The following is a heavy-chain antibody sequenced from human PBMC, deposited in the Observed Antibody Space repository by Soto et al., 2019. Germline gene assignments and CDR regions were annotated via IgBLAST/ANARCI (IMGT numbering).Heavy chain of an antibody. V-gene: IGHV1-8*01. CDR2: MNPNSGNT. D-gene: IGHD6-19*01. CDR3: ARDSIAVAGSVGYGMDV. CDR1: GYTFTSYD. J-gene: IGHJ6*02. Sequence: QVQLVQSGAEVKKPGASVKVSCKASGYTFTSYDINWVRQATGQGLEWMGWMNPNSGNTGYAQKFQGRVTMTRNTSISTAYMELSSLRSEDTAVYYCARDSIAVAGSVGYGMDVWGQGTTVTVSS.